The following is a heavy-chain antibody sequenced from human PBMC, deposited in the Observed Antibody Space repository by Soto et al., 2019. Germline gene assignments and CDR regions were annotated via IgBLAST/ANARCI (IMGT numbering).Heavy chain of an antibody. CDR3: ARGGYFTVVTASFDY. J-gene: IGHJ4*02. CDR2: IHPSGGGA. Sequence: QVQLVQSGAEVKKPGASVRVSCKASGDTFTTYYLHWGRQAPGQGLEWMGMIHPSGGGATYAQKFLGRLTLTRDTSTSTVFMELSSMRSDDTAVYHSARGGYFTVVTASFDYWGQGTLVTVSS. V-gene: IGHV1-46*03. CDR1: GDTFTTYY. D-gene: IGHD2-21*02.